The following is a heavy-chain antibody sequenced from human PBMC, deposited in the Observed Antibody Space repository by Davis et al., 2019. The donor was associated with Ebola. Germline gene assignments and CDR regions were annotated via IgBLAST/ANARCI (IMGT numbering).Heavy chain of an antibody. J-gene: IGHJ3*02. CDR1: GFTFSSYG. D-gene: IGHD6-19*01. CDR3: ARGDIAVGPRSYAFDI. V-gene: IGHV3-30*02. Sequence: GESLKISCAASGFTFSSYGMHWVRQAPGKGLEWVAFIRYDGSNKYYADSVKGRFTISRDNSKNTLYLQMNSLRAEDTAVYYCARGDIAVGPRSYAFDIWGQGTMVTVSS. CDR2: IRYDGSNK.